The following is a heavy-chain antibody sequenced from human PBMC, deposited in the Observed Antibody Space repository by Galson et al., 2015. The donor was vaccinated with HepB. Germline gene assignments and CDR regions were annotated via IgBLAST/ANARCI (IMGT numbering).Heavy chain of an antibody. CDR2: IKSKTAGGTI. V-gene: IGHV3-15*01. CDR3: TTESYNYDSSGCDY. J-gene: IGHJ4*02. CDR1: GFTFSNAR. Sequence: SLRLSCAASGFTFSNARMSWVRQAPGKGLEWVGRIKSKTAGGTIDYAAPVKGRFTISRDDSRNTLYLQMNSLKTEDTAVYYCTTESYNYDSSGCDYWGQGTLVTVSS. D-gene: IGHD3-22*01.